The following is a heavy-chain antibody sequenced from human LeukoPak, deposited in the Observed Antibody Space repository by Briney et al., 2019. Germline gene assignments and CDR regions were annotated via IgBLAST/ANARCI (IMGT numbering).Heavy chain of an antibody. CDR2: IYYSGST. CDR1: GGSISSYY. Sequence: SETLSLTCTVSGGSISSYYWSWIRQPPGKGLEWIGYIYYSGSTNYNPSLKGRVIISVDTSKNQFSLKLSSVTAADTAVYYCARAPAYYYDSSGYQHYFDYWGQGTLVTVSS. CDR3: ARAPAYYYDSSGYQHYFDY. D-gene: IGHD3-22*01. J-gene: IGHJ4*02. V-gene: IGHV4-59*01.